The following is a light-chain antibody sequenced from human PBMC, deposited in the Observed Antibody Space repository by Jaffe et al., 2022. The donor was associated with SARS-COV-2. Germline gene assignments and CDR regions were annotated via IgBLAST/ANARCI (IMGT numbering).Light chain of an antibody. CDR2: AAS. Sequence: DIQLTQSPSFLSASVGDRVTITCRASQAISSFLAWYQQKPGKAPKVLIYAASTLQTGVPSRFSGSGSGTEFTLTISSLQPEDFANYYCQQLNSYPLTFGGGTKVEIK. V-gene: IGKV1-9*01. CDR1: QAISSF. J-gene: IGKJ4*01. CDR3: QQLNSYPLT.